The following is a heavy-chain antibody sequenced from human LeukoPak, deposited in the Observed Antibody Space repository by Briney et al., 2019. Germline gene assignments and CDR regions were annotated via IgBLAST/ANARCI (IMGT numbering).Heavy chain of an antibody. CDR2: IYYSGTT. J-gene: IGHJ4*02. Sequence: SETLSLTCTVSGASISSGDYYWSWIRQPPGEGLEWIGYIYYSGTTNYNPSLKTRVAISVDTSKNQFSLKLSSVTAADTAVYYCARGPNYVWRSYRYFDYWGQGILVTVSS. CDR1: GASISSGDYY. V-gene: IGHV4-30-4*01. CDR3: ARGPNYVWRSYRYFDY. D-gene: IGHD3-16*02.